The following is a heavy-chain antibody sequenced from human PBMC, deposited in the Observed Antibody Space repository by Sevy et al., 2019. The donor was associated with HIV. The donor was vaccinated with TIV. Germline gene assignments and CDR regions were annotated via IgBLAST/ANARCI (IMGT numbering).Heavy chain of an antibody. J-gene: IGHJ4*02. D-gene: IGHD3-22*01. CDR3: VKEAPGYNYDTSGSFDY. V-gene: IGHV3-23*01. CDR2: ITGSGGTT. Sequence: GESLKISCAASRFTSSTNAMSWVRQAPGKGLEWVSAITGSGGTTYYVDSVRGRFTISRDNSKNTLYLQMNSLRADDTAVYYCVKEAPGYNYDTSGSFDYWGQGTPVTVSS. CDR1: RFTSSTNA.